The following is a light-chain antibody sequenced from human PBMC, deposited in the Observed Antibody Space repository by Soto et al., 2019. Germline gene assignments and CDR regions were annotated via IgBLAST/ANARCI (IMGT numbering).Light chain of an antibody. CDR2: VAS. J-gene: IGKJ4*01. CDR3: QQSSSTPQT. CDR1: QSISSY. Sequence: DIQMTQSPSSLSASVVGGVTITFLASQSISSYLHWYQQKPGKAPKLLINVASTLQSGVPSRFSGSGSGTDFTLAITSLQPEDFATYYCQQSSSTPQTFGGGTKVDIK. V-gene: IGKV1-39*01.